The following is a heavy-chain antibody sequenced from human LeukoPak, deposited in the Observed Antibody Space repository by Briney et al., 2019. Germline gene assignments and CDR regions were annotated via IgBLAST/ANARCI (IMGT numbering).Heavy chain of an antibody. CDR2: IYTSGNI. V-gene: IGHV4-4*07. J-gene: IGHJ6*03. Sequence: TSETLSLTCTVSVGSISSYYWSWIRQPAGKGLEWLGRIYTSGNIIYNPSLKCRVTMSVDTSRNQFSLKLSSVTAADTAMYYCARVRAGIAAAGITPDYYYYMDVWGKGTTVTVSS. CDR3: ARVRAGIAAAGITPDYYYYMDV. D-gene: IGHD6-13*01. CDR1: VGSISSYY.